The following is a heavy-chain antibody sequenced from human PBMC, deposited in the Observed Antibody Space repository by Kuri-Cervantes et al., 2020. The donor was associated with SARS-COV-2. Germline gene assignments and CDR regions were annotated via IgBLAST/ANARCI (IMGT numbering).Heavy chain of an antibody. Sequence: SVKVSCKASGGTFSSYTISWVRQAPGQGLEWMGGIIPIFGTANYAQKFQGRVTITADKSTSTAYMELSSLRSEDTAVYYCARGGYCSGGSCHSGSRYYYYYMDVWGKGTTDTVSS. CDR3: ARGGYCSGGSCHSGSRYYYYYMDV. D-gene: IGHD2-15*01. CDR2: IIPIFGTA. V-gene: IGHV1-69*06. J-gene: IGHJ6*03. CDR1: GGTFSSYT.